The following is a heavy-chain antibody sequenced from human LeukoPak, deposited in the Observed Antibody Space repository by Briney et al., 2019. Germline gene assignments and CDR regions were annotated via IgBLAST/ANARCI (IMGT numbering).Heavy chain of an antibody. CDR3: VRHNHMDV. V-gene: IGHV1-46*01. CDR2: INLSGGST. J-gene: IGHJ6*02. Sequence: ASVTVSCKASGYTFTTYSMHWVRQAPGQGLEWMAIINLSGGSTDYTQKFQGRATVTRDTSTSTVYMELSSLRSEDTAVYYCVRHNHMDVWGQGTTVTVSS. CDR1: GYTFTTYS.